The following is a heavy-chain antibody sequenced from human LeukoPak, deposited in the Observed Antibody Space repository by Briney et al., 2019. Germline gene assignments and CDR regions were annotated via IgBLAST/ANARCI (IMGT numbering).Heavy chain of an antibody. V-gene: IGHV4-39*01. CDR2: IHYSGTT. CDR3: ARSHYDILTGYYKGNWFDP. CDR1: GGSISDNDYT. J-gene: IGHJ5*02. D-gene: IGHD3-9*01. Sequence: SETLSLTCNVSGGSISDNDYTWDWIRQPPGKGLEWMGCIHYSGTTYSNPSLKSRISISVDTSKSQFSLKLSSVTAADTAVYYCARSHYDILTGYYKGNWFDPWGQGTLVTVSS.